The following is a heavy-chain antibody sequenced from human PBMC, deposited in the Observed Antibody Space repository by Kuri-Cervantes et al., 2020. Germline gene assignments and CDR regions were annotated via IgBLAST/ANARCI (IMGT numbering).Heavy chain of an antibody. CDR3: TRGVRV. CDR1: GGSVSRGSYF. CDR2: IYNTGST. V-gene: IGHV4-61*01. Sequence: SETLSLTCSVSGGSVSRGSYFWSWIRQPPGKGLEGIGHIYNTGSTNYNPALKSRVTISIDTSKNQFSLKLSSVTAADTAKYYCTRGVRVWGQGILVTVSS. J-gene: IGHJ1*01.